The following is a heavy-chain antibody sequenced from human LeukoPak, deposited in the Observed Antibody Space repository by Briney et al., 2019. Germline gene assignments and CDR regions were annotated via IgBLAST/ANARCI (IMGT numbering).Heavy chain of an antibody. CDR1: GYTFTSYG. D-gene: IGHD3-3*01. Sequence: GASVKVSCKASGYTFTSYGISWVRRAPGQGLEWMGWISAYNGNTNYAQKLQGRVTMTTDTSTSTAYMELRSLRSDDTAVYYCARDVVRFLEWLSFSYSIYYGMDVWGQGTTVTVSS. J-gene: IGHJ6*02. CDR2: ISAYNGNT. V-gene: IGHV1-18*01. CDR3: ARDVVRFLEWLSFSYSIYYGMDV.